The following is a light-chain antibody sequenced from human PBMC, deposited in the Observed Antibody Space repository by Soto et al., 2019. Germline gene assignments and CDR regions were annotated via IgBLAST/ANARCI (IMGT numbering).Light chain of an antibody. Sequence: IGFTQSPGTLSLSPGERASLSCRASQRVGSNYLAWFQQRPGQAPRLLISSASSRATDIPDRFTGSGSGTDFTLTINRLEPEDFAVYYCLQYGSSPHTFGQGTRLEIK. CDR3: LQYGSSPHT. CDR2: SAS. V-gene: IGKV3-20*01. J-gene: IGKJ5*01. CDR1: QRVGSNY.